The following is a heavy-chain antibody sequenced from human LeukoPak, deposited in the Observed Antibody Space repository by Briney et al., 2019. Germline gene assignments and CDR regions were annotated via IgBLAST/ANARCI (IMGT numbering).Heavy chain of an antibody. Sequence: GGSLRLSCAASGFTFSDYNMRWIRQAPGKGLEWVSSISRSGSTKYYADSVKGRFTISRDNAKNSLFLQMNSLRAEDTAAYYCARDHHRRLYDSQARDTFDIWGQGTMVTVSS. CDR1: GFTFSDYN. CDR3: ARDHHRRLYDSQARDTFDI. V-gene: IGHV3-11*04. J-gene: IGHJ3*02. D-gene: IGHD3-22*01. CDR2: ISRSGSTK.